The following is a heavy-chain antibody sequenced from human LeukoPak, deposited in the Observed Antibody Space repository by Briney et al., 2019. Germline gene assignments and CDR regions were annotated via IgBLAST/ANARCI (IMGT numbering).Heavy chain of an antibody. CDR3: ARAYYYGSGSYYPDLDY. J-gene: IGHJ4*02. D-gene: IGHD3-10*01. Sequence: GGSLRLSCAASGFTFSDYYMSWIRQAPGKGLEWVSYISGSGSTKYYADSVKGRFTISRDNAKKSLYLQMNSLRAGDTAVYYCARAYYYGSGSYYPDLDYWGQGTPVTVSS. V-gene: IGHV3-11*04. CDR1: GFTFSDYY. CDR2: ISGSGSTK.